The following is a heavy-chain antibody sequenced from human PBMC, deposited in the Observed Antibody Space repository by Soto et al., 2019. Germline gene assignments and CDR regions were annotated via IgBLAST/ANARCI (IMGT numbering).Heavy chain of an antibody. J-gene: IGHJ4*02. Sequence: EVQLVESGGGLVQPGRSLRLSCAASGFTFDDYAMHWFRQAPGKGLEWVSGISWHSGSIGYADSVKGRFTISRDNAKNYLYLQINSLRAEDTALYYCAKDRGEQLGLMFDYWGQGNLVPGSS. CDR3: AKDRGEQLGLMFDY. CDR2: ISWHSGSI. CDR1: GFTFDDYA. D-gene: IGHD6-6*01. V-gene: IGHV3-9*01.